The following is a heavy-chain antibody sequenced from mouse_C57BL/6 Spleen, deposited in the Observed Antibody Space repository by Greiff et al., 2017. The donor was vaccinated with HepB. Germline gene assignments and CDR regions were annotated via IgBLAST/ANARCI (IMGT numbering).Heavy chain of an antibody. CDR3: ARPLYYDYGWFAY. V-gene: IGHV1-55*01. J-gene: IGHJ3*01. Sequence: QVRLQQPGAELVKPGASVKMSCKASGYTFTSYWITWVKQRPGQGLEWIGDIYPGSGSTNYNEKFKSKATLTVDTSSSTAYMQLSSLTSEDSAVYYCARPLYYDYGWFAYWGQGTLVTVSA. CDR1: GYTFTSYW. CDR2: IYPGSGST. D-gene: IGHD2-4*01.